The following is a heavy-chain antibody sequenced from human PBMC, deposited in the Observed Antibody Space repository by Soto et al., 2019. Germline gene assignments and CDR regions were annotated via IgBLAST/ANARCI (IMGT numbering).Heavy chain of an antibody. CDR2: ISYDGSNK. D-gene: IGHD3-9*01. J-gene: IGHJ6*02. CDR3: ARDSWTGPHYDILTGYQYYYYYGMDV. CDR1: GFTFSSYA. V-gene: IGHV3-30-3*01. Sequence: PVGSLRLSCAASGFTFSSYAVHWVRQAPGKGLEWVAVISYDGSNKYYAYSVNGRFTISRDNSKHTLYLQMNSLRAEDTAVYYCARDSWTGPHYDILTGYQYYYYYGMDVWGQGTTVTVS.